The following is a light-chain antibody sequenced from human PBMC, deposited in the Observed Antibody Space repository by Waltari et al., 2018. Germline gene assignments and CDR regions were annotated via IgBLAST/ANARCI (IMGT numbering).Light chain of an antibody. CDR3: QQYDSSPPGYT. CDR2: STS. CDR1: QSVNSNY. Sequence: EIVLTQSPGTLSLSPGERATLSCRASQSVNSNYLAWYQQKPGQAPRLLIYSTSRRATGIPDRCSGSESGTVFTLTISRLEPEDFAVYFCQQYDSSPPGYTFGQGTKLEIK. V-gene: IGKV3-20*01. J-gene: IGKJ2*01.